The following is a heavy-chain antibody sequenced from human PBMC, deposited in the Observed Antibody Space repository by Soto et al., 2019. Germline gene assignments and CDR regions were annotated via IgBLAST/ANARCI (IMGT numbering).Heavy chain of an antibody. J-gene: IGHJ6*02. D-gene: IGHD2-21*02. CDR3: IQSRCGGDCLQSYASYYYYGMDA. CDR2: IYWDDDK. V-gene: IGHV2-5*02. CDR1: AFSLSTGGVG. Sequence: ESGPTLVNPTQTLTLTCTFSAFSLSTGGVGVGWIRQPPGKALEWLALIYWDDDKRYSPSLRSRLTITKDTSKNQVVLTMTNMDPVDTATYYCIQSRCGGDCLQSYASYYYYGMDAWGQGTTVTVSS.